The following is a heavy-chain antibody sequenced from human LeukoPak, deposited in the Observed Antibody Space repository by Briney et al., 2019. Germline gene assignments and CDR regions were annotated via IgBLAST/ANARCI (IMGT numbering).Heavy chain of an antibody. D-gene: IGHD5-12*01. Sequence: SVNVSCKASGGTFSSYAISWVRQAPGQGLEWMGRIIPILGIANYAQKFQGRVTITTDESTSTAYMELSSLRSEDTAVYYCAVPPNGYDSKTFDYWGQGALVTVSS. CDR1: GGTFSSYA. CDR2: IIPILGIA. V-gene: IGHV1-69*04. CDR3: AVPPNGYDSKTFDY. J-gene: IGHJ4*02.